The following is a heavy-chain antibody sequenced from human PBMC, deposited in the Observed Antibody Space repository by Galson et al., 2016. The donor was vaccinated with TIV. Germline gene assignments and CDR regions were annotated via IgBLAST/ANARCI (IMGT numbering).Heavy chain of an antibody. Sequence: SETLSLTCTVSGGSVSSGSYHWTWIRQPPGKGLEWIGYIYYTGSTTYNPSLKSRVTISVDTSKKQFSLKMSSVTAADTAVYYCARGLDYGDRRGWEYWGQGTLVTVSS. CDR2: IYYTGST. CDR1: GGSVSSGSYH. D-gene: IGHD4-17*01. J-gene: IGHJ4*02. CDR3: ARGLDYGDRRGWEY. V-gene: IGHV4-61*01.